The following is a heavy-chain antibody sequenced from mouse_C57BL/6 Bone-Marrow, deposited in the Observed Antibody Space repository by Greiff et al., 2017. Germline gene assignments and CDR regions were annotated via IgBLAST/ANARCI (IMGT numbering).Heavy chain of an antibody. Sequence: QVQLKQSGAELVRPGTSVKASCKASGYAFTNYLIEWVKQRPGQGLEWIGVINPGSGGTNYNEKFKGKATLTADKSSSTAYMQLSSLTSEDSAVYFCARDYDYDGAYWGQGTLVTVSA. J-gene: IGHJ3*01. CDR1: GYAFTNYL. D-gene: IGHD2-4*01. CDR3: ARDYDYDGAY. V-gene: IGHV1-54*01. CDR2: INPGSGGT.